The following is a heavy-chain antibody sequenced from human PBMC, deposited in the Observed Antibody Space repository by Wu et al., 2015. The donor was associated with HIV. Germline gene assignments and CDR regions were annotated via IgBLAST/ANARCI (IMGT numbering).Heavy chain of an antibody. V-gene: IGHV1-2*02. D-gene: IGHD3-22*01. CDR2: INPNSGGT. Sequence: QVQLVQSGAEVKKPGASAKVSCKASGYTFTGYYMHWVRQAPGQGLEWMGWINPNSGGTNYAQKFQGRVTMTRDTSISTAYMELSRLRSDDTAVYYCARDPAHYYDSSGWCDYWGQGTLVTVSS. CDR1: GYTFTGYY. J-gene: IGHJ4*02. CDR3: ARDPAHYYDSSGWCDY.